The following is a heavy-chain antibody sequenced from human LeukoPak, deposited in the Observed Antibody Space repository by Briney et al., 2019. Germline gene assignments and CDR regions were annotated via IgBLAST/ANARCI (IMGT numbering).Heavy chain of an antibody. D-gene: IGHD2-2*01. V-gene: IGHV3-30*02. CDR2: IHFDGSTK. J-gene: IGHJ4*02. CDR1: GFTFSSYG. CDR3: AKDQCTRTSCDGYPGY. Sequence: GGSLRLSCAASGFTFSSYGMHWVRQAPGKGLEWVAFIHFDGSTKYSGDSVKGRFTISRDNSKNTLYLQMNSLRPEDTAVYYCAKDQCTRTSCDGYPGYWGQRSLVTVSS.